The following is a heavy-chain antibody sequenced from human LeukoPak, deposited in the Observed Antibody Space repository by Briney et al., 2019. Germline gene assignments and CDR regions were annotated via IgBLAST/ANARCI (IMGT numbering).Heavy chain of an antibody. V-gene: IGHV3-11*06. J-gene: IGHJ4*02. CDR1: GFTFSDHY. D-gene: IGHD3-10*01. CDR3: ARDIGMVRGVIITNHFDY. CDR2: ISSSSYT. Sequence: PGGSLRLSCAASGFTFSDHYMSWIRQAPGKGLEWVSYISSSSYTVYADSVKGRFTISRDNAKSSLYLQMNSLRAEDTAVYYCARDIGMVRGVIITNHFDYWGQGTPVTVSS.